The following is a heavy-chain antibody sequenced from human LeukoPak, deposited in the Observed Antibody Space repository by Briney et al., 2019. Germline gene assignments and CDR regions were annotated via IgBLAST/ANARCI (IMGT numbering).Heavy chain of an antibody. J-gene: IGHJ4*02. CDR3: ARPSPLTGDPHFDY. CDR1: GFTFDDYG. Sequence: GGSLRLSCAASGFTFDDYGMSWVRQAPGKGLEWVSGINWNGGSTGYADSVKGRFTISRDNAKNSLYLQMNSLRAEDTAVYYCARPSPLTGDPHFDYWGQGTLVTVSS. CDR2: INWNGGST. D-gene: IGHD7-27*01. V-gene: IGHV3-20*04.